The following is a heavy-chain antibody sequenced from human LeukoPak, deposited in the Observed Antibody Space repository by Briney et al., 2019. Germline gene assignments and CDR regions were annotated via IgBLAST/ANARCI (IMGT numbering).Heavy chain of an antibody. CDR3: PKDWTTVVTPKGYYCDS. Sequence: GGSLRLSCAASGFSFKNYAMSWVRQAPRKGLEWVSAISTTGGSTYYADSVKGRFTISRDNSKNTLSLQMDSLRVEDTAVYYCPKDWTTVVTPKGYYCDSWGQGTLVTVSS. V-gene: IGHV3-23*01. D-gene: IGHD4-23*01. CDR1: GFSFKNYA. CDR2: ISTTGGST. J-gene: IGHJ4*02.